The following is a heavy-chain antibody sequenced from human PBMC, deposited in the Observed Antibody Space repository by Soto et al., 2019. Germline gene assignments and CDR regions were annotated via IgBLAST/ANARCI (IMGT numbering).Heavy chain of an antibody. CDR2: ISAYNGNT. D-gene: IGHD6-19*01. CDR1: GYTFTSYG. CDR3: ERGRDRCGWLFDY. J-gene: IGHJ4*02. V-gene: IGHV1-18*03. Sequence: QVQLVQSGAEVKKPGASVKVSCKASGYTFTSYGISWVRQAPGQGLEWMGWISAYNGNTNYAQKLQGRVTMTTDTPTSTAYMELSSLRVDAMAVYYCERGRDRCGWLFDYGGWGTLVTVSS.